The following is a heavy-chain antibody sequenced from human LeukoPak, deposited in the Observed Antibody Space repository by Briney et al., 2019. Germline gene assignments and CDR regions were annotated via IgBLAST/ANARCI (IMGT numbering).Heavy chain of an antibody. V-gene: IGHV3-74*01. J-gene: IGHJ4*02. CDR3: ARDRYYIFDY. D-gene: IGHD3-10*01. CDR2: ITSDGSST. Sequence: GGSLRLSCAASGFTFSSTWVNWVRQGPGKGLEWVSRITSDGSSTIYADSVKGRFTISRDNAKSTVYLQMNSLRAEDTAVYFCARDRYYIFDYRGQGAPVTVSS. CDR1: GFTFSSTW.